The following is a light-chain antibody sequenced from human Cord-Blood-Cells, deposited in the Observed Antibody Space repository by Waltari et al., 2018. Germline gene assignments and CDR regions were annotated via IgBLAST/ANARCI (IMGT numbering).Light chain of an antibody. Sequence: QSALTQPASVSGSPGQSITISCTGTSSDVGGYNYVSWYQQHPGKAPKLMIYEVSNRPSGVSNRFPGSQSGNTASLTISGLQAEDEADYYCSSYTSSSTYVFGTGTKVTVL. CDR3: SSYTSSSTYV. CDR1: SSDVGGYNY. J-gene: IGLJ1*01. CDR2: EVS. V-gene: IGLV2-14*01.